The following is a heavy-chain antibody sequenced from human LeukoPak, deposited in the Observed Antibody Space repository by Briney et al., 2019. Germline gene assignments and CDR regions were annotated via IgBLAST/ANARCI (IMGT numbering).Heavy chain of an antibody. D-gene: IGHD2-2*01. J-gene: IGHJ3*02. CDR1: GFTFSSYA. Sequence: PGGSLRLSCAASGFTFSSYAMNWVRQAPGKGLEWVSSISSSSSYIYYADSVKGRFTISRDNAKNSLYLQMDSLRAEDTAVYYCARVVTRIAADAFDIWGQGTMVTVSS. CDR2: ISSSSSYI. CDR3: ARVVTRIAADAFDI. V-gene: IGHV3-21*01.